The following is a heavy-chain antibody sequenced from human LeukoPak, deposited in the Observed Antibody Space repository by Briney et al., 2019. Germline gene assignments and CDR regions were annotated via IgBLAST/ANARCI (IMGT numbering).Heavy chain of an antibody. V-gene: IGHV4-34*01. CDR3: ARDLMGGSYYSYYYYYYGMDV. D-gene: IGHD1-26*01. CDR2: INHSGST. CDR1: GGSFSGYY. J-gene: IGHJ6*02. Sequence: SETLSLTCAVYGGSFSGYYWSWIRQPPGKGLEWIGEINHSGSTNYNPSLKSRVTISVDTSKNQFSLKLSSVTAADTAVYYCARDLMGGSYYSYYYYYYGMDVWGQGTTVTVSS.